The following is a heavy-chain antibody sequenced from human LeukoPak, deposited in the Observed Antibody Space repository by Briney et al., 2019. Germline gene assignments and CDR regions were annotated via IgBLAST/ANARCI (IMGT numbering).Heavy chain of an antibody. V-gene: IGHV3-7*05. D-gene: IGHD2/OR15-2a*01. CDR1: GFTFSAYA. J-gene: IGHJ4*02. CDR2: INQDGSEK. CDR3: TTFYTRLTDY. Sequence: GGSLRLSCAASGFTFSAYAMSWVRQAPGKGLEWLASINQDGSEKYYVDSVKGRFTISRDNAKNSLYLQMNSLRAEDTAVYYCTTFYTRLTDYWGQGTLVTVSS.